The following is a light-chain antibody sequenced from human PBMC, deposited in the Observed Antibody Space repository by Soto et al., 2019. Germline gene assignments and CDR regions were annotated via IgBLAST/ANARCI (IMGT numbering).Light chain of an antibody. V-gene: IGKV3-20*01. CDR2: GAS. CDR1: QSVSSRH. CDR3: QRYGSSRIT. J-gene: IGKJ5*01. Sequence: ILMTQSPSTLAVSPGESATLSCRARQSVSSRHLAWYQQKPGQAPRLLIYGASSRATGIPDRFSGSGSGTDFTLTISRLAPEDFEVYYCQRYGSSRITFGQGTRLENK.